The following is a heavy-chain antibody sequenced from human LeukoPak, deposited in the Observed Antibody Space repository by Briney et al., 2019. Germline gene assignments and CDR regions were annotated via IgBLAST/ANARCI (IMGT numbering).Heavy chain of an antibody. V-gene: IGHV3-53*01. CDR2: IYSGDRA. Sequence: GGSLRLSCAVSGFTVSSNYMSWVRQAPGKGLEWVSVIYSGDRAYYADSVKGRFTISRDNSKNTLYLQMNSLSPEDTAVYYCGGNSDYWGQGILVTISS. D-gene: IGHD4-23*01. CDR3: GGNSDY. J-gene: IGHJ4*02. CDR1: GFTVSSNY.